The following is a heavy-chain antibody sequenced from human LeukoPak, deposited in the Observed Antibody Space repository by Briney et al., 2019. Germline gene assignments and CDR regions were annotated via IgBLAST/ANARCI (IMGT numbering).Heavy chain of an antibody. CDR3: ARGLNSGWYVDY. CDR1: GGSVSSGSYY. D-gene: IGHD5-12*01. V-gene: IGHV4-61*01. Sequence: SETLSLTCTVSGGSVSSGSYYWSWIRQPPGKGLEWIGYIYYSGSTNYNPPLKSRVTISVDTSKNQFSLKLSSVTPADTAVYYCARGLNSGWYVDYWGQGTLVTVSS. CDR2: IYYSGST. J-gene: IGHJ4*02.